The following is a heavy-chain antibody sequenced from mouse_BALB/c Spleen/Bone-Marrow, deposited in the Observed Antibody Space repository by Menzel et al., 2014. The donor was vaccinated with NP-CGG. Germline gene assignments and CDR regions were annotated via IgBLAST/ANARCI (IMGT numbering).Heavy chain of an antibody. CDR2: INPGSGST. J-gene: IGHJ2*01. D-gene: IGHD2-3*01. CDR1: GYAFTEYL. Sequence: QVQLQQSGAELVRPGTSVKVSCKASGYAFTEYLMEWLKQRPGQGLEWIGVINPGSGSTNYNGKFKDKATLTADKSSSTAYMQLSSLTSDDSAVYFCARYDGYFDYWGQGTILTVSS. V-gene: IGHV1-54*01. CDR3: ARYDGYFDY.